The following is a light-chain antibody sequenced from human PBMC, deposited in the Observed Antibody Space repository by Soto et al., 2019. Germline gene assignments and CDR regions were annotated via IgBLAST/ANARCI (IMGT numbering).Light chain of an antibody. Sequence: QSVLTQPASVSGSPGQSITISCTGGSRDVGGYNLVSWYQQHPGKVPKLIIYEGNQRPSGVSNRFSGSKSGNTASLTISGLQAEDEADYYCCSFAGSLYVFGTGTKVTAL. J-gene: IGLJ1*01. CDR1: SRDVGGYNL. CDR2: EGN. V-gene: IGLV2-23*01. CDR3: CSFAGSLYV.